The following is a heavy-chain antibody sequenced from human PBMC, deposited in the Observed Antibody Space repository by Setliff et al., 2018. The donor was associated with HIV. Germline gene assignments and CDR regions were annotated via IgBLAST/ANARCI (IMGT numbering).Heavy chain of an antibody. CDR3: ARHGYCSGTSCSEYYYYYGMDV. J-gene: IGHJ6*02. D-gene: IGHD2-2*03. Sequence: PGESLTISCKGSGYSFTNYWIGWVRQMPGKGLEWMGIIYPGDSDTRYSPSFQGQVTISADKSISTAYLQWSSLKASDTAMYYCARHGYCSGTSCSEYYYYYGMDVWGQGTTVTVSS. CDR1: GYSFTNYW. CDR2: IYPGDSDT. V-gene: IGHV5-51*01.